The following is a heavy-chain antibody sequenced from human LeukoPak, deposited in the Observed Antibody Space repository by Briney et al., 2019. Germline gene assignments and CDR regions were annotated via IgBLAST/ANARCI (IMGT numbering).Heavy chain of an antibody. J-gene: IGHJ6*02. D-gene: IGHD3-10*01. CDR2: MNPNSGNT. CDR3: ARGWRVVRGVRGYYYGMDV. CDR1: GYTFTSYD. Sequence: ASVKVSCKASGYTFTSYDINWVRRATGQGLEWMGWMNPNSGNTGYAQKFQGRVTMTRNTSISTAYMELSSLRSEDTAVYYCARGWRVVRGVRGYYYGMDVWGQGTTVTVSS. V-gene: IGHV1-8*01.